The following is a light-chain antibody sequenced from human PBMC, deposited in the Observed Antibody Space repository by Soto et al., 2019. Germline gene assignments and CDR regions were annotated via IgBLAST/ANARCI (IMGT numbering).Light chain of an antibody. V-gene: IGLV2-14*03. Sequence: QSALTQPASVSGSPGQSITISCSGTSSDIGGYDCVSWYQQHPGKAPKLMIYDVSSRPSGVSNRFSAYKSGNTASLTISGLQAEDEADYYCSSYTTRNTVVFGGGTKLTVL. J-gene: IGLJ2*01. CDR3: SSYTTRNTVV. CDR2: DVS. CDR1: SSDIGGYDC.